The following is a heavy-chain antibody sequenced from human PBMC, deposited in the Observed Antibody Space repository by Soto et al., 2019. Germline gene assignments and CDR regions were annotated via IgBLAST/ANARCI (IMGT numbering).Heavy chain of an antibody. D-gene: IGHD3-22*01. V-gene: IGHV3-30*18. CDR1: GFTFSSYG. J-gene: IGHJ6*02. CDR3: AKSNHYYDSSGYFDV. CDR2: ISYDGSNK. Sequence: PGGSLRLSCAASGFTFSSYGMHWVRQAPGKGLEWVAVISYDGSNKYYADSVKGRFTISRDNSKNTLYLQMNSLRAEDTAVYYCAKSNHYYDSSGYFDVWGQGTTVNGSS.